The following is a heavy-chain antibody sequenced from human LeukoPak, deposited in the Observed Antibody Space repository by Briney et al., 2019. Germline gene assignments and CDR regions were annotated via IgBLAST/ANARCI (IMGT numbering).Heavy chain of an antibody. J-gene: IGHJ4*02. CDR1: GGSFSGYY. Sequence: SETLSLTCAVYGGSFSGYYWSWIRQPPGKGLEWIGEINHSGSTNYNPSLKSRVTISVDTSKNQFSLKLSSVTAADTAVYYCARAPYGGNPQVDYWGQRTLVTVSS. CDR3: ARAPYGGNPQVDY. CDR2: INHSGST. D-gene: IGHD4-17*01. V-gene: IGHV4-34*01.